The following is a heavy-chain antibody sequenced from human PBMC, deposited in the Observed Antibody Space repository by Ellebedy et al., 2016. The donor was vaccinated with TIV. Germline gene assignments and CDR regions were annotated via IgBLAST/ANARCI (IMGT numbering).Heavy chain of an antibody. CDR3: ARGGFMNSDSSAPYHGRYFDY. Sequence: AASVKVSCKTFGYTFTTYYVHWVRQAPGQGLEWMGIINPSGGSTSYAQRFQGRVAMTRDTSTSIVYMELSSLRSDYTAVYYCARGGFMNSDSSAPYHGRYFDYWGQGTLVTVSS. J-gene: IGHJ4*02. D-gene: IGHD3-22*01. CDR1: GYTFTTYY. V-gene: IGHV1-46*01. CDR2: INPSGGST.